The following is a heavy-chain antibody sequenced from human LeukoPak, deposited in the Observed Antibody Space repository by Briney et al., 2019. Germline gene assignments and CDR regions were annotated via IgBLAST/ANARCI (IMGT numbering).Heavy chain of an antibody. V-gene: IGHV1-2*02. D-gene: IGHD1-26*01. CDR3: ARDLWELRGYFDY. CDR1: GYTFTGYY. CDR2: INPNSGGT. Sequence: ASVKVSCKASGYTFTGYYMHWVRQAPGQGLEWMGWINPNSGGTNYAQKFQGRVTMTRDTSISTAYMELSRLRFDDTAVYYCARDLWELRGYFDYWGQGTLVTVSS. J-gene: IGHJ4*02.